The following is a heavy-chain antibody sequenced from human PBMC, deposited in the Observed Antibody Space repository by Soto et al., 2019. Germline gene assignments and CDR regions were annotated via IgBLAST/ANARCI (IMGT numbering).Heavy chain of an antibody. CDR1: GYTFPSYA. CDR2: INAGNGNT. D-gene: IGHD7-27*01. CDR3: ARANRNYYYYGMDV. J-gene: IGHJ6*02. Sequence: ASVQVACKASGYTFPSYAMHWVRQAPGQRLEWMGWINAGNGNTKYSQKFQGRVTITRDTSASTAYMELSSLRSEDTAVYYCARANRNYYYYGMDVWGQGTTVTVSS. V-gene: IGHV1-3*01.